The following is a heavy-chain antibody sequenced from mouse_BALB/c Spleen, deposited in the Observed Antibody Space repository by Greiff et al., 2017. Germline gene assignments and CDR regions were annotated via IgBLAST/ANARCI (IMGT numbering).Heavy chain of an antibody. Sequence: EVNVVESGGGLVKPGGSLKLSCAASGFTFSSYAMSWVRQTPEKRLEWVASISSGGSTYYPDSVKGRFTISRDNARNILYLQMSSLRSEDTAMYYCARGPGQAWFAYWGQGTLVTVSA. J-gene: IGHJ3*01. CDR1: GFTFSSYA. CDR3: ARGPGQAWFAY. V-gene: IGHV5-6-5*01. CDR2: ISSGGST.